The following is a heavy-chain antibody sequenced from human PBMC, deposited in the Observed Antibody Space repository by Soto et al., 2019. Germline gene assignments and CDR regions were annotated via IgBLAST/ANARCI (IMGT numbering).Heavy chain of an antibody. Sequence: QVQLVQSGAEVKKPGSSVKLSCRTSGGTFTSYAVSWVRQAPGQGLEWMGEITPIFGTANSAQKFQGRVTITADESTSTAYKEVNRLRSEEAAVYYRAARTRVDYDYRSGAFDYWGQGTLVTVSS. CDR3: AARTRVDYDYRSGAFDY. CDR2: ITPIFGTA. D-gene: IGHD3-22*01. V-gene: IGHV1-69*01. CDR1: GGTFTSYA. J-gene: IGHJ4*02.